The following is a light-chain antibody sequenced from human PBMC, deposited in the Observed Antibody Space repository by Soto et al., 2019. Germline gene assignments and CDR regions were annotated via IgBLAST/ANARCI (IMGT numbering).Light chain of an antibody. CDR3: RT. V-gene: IGKV1-33*01. Sequence: DLQMTQSPSSLSASVGDRVTITCQASQDISNYLNWYQQKPGKAPKLLIYDASNLETGVPSRFSGSGSGTDFTFTISSLQPEDIATYYCRTFGPGTKVDIK. J-gene: IGKJ3*01. CDR1: QDISNY. CDR2: DAS.